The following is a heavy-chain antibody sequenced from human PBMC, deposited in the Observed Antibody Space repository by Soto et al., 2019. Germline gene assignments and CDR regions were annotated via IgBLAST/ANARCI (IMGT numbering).Heavy chain of an antibody. CDR1: GGSFSCYY. D-gene: IGHD1-26*01. V-gene: IGHV4-34*01. CDR2: INHSGST. Sequence: LSLTCAVYGGSFSCYYWSWIRQPPGKGLEWIGEINHSGSTNYNPSLKSRVTISVDTSKNQFSLKLSSVTAADTAVYYCARAARSGGPDWYFNAGGGGTLVT. J-gene: IGHJ2*01. CDR3: ARAARSGGPDWYFNA.